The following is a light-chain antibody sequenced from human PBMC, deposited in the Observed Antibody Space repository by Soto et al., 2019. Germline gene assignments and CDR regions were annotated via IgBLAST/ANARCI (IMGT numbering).Light chain of an antibody. CDR2: AAS. J-gene: IGKJ1*01. CDR3: QHSYGTPWT. Sequence: DIQVTQSPSSLSASVGDRVTTTCRASQFIDDFLNWFQQRQGKAPKLLIYAASSLQSGVSSRFSGSASGTDFTLTITNRQPEDFAPDYCQHSYGTPWTFGQGTKVEI. V-gene: IGKV1-39*01. CDR1: QFIDDF.